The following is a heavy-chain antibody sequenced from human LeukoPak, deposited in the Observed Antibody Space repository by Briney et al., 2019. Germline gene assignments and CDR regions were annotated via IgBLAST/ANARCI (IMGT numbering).Heavy chain of an antibody. CDR2: ISGSGGST. Sequence: SGGSLRLSCAASGFTFSSYAMSWVRQAPGKGLEWVSAISGSGGSTYYADSVKGRFTISRDNSKNALYLQMNSLGAEDTAVYYCAKDVIAAAGDSFDYWGQGTLVSVSS. CDR3: AKDVIAAAGDSFDY. V-gene: IGHV3-23*01. D-gene: IGHD6-13*01. J-gene: IGHJ4*02. CDR1: GFTFSSYA.